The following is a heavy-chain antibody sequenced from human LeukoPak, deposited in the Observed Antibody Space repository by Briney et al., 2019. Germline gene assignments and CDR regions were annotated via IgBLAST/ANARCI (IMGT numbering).Heavy chain of an antibody. J-gene: IGHJ4*02. CDR2: ISYSGST. CDR3: ARGNAD. Sequence: KPSETLSLTCTVSGGSINSYYWSWIRQTPGKGLEWIGYISYSGSTNYNPSLKSRVTISLGTSKNQFFLELNSVTAADTALYYCARGNADWGQGTLVTVSS. V-gene: IGHV4-59*01. CDR1: GGSINSYY.